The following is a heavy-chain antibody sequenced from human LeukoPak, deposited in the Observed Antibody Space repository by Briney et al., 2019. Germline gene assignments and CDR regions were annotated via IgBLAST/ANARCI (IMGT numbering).Heavy chain of an antibody. D-gene: IGHD3-22*01. CDR3: ARDSYGNSGYYYVSDY. CDR1: GFTFSSYE. Sequence: GGSLRLSCAASGFTFSSYEMNWIRQAPRKGLEWVSYISSSSTTIYYADSVKGRFTISRDNAKNSLYLQMNSLRDEDTAVYYCARDSYGNSGYYYVSDYWGQGTLVTVSS. V-gene: IGHV3-48*02. J-gene: IGHJ4*02. CDR2: ISSSSTTI.